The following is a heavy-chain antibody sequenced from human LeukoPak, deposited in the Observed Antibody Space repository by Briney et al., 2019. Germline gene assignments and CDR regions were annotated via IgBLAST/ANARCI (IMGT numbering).Heavy chain of an antibody. V-gene: IGHV1-2*02. CDR2: INPNSGGT. D-gene: IGHD2-15*01. J-gene: IGHJ4*02. Sequence: ASVKVSCKAAGYTFTGYYMHWVRQAPGQVLEWIGWINPNSGGTNYAQKFQGRVTMTRDTSISTAYMELSRLTSDDPAVYYCARSVVAARSYYFDYWGPGTLVTVSS. CDR1: GYTFTGYY. CDR3: ARSVVAARSYYFDY.